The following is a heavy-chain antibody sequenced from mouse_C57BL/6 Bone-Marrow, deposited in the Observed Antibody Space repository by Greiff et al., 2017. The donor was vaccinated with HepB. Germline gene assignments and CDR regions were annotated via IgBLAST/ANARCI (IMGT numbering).Heavy chain of an antibody. V-gene: IGHV5-6*01. D-gene: IGHD1-1*01. CDR3: ARALYYYGPYWYFDV. CDR2: ISSGGSYT. J-gene: IGHJ1*03. Sequence: EVKLVESGGDLVKPGGSLKLSCAASGFTFSSYGMSWVRQTPDKRLEWVATISSGGSYTYYPDSVKGRFTISRDNAKNTLYLQMSSLKSEDTAMYYCARALYYYGPYWYFDVWGTGTTVTVSS. CDR1: GFTFSSYG.